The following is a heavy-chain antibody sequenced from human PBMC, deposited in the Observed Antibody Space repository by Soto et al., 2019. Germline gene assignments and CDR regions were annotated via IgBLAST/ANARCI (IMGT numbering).Heavy chain of an antibody. V-gene: IGHV4-39*07. CDR1: GGSISSSSYY. Sequence: LSLTCTVSGGSISSSSYYWGWIRQPPGKGLEWIGSIYYSGGTYYNPSLKSRVTISVDTSKNQFSLKLSSVTAADTAVYYCARYKSNYYYGMDVWGQGTTVTVSS. J-gene: IGHJ6*02. CDR3: ARYKSNYYYGMDV. D-gene: IGHD1-20*01. CDR2: IYYSGGT.